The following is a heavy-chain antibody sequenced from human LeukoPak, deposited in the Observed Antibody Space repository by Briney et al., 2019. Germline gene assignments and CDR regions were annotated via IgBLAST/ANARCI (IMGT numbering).Heavy chain of an antibody. D-gene: IGHD5/OR15-5a*01. J-gene: IGHJ4*02. Sequence: QAGGSLRLSCAASGFTVSGNDMSWVRQAPGKGLEWVSVIYSGGSTYYADSVKGRFTISRDNSKNTLYLQVNSLRAEDTAVYYCAREVYGRFDYWGQGTLVTVSS. CDR3: AREVYGRFDY. CDR2: IYSGGST. V-gene: IGHV3-53*01. CDR1: GFTVSGND.